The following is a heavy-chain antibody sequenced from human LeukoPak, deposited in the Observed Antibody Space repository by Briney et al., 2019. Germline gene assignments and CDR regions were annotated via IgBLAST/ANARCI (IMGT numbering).Heavy chain of an antibody. J-gene: IGHJ4*02. CDR1: GGSISSYY. D-gene: IGHD2-2*01. CDR3: ARAGYQLALDY. CDR2: IYYSGST. Sequence: SETLSLTCTVSGGSISSYYWSWIRQPPGKGLEWIGYIYYSGSTNYNPSLKSRVTISVDTSKNQFSLKLSSVTAADTAVYYCARAGYQLALDYWGQGTLVTVSS. V-gene: IGHV4-59*01.